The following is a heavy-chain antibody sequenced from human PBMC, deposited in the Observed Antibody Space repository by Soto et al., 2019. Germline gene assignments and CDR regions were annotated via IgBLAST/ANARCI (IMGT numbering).Heavy chain of an antibody. D-gene: IGHD3-10*01. CDR2: IYYSGST. CDR1: GGSISSYY. V-gene: IGHV4-59*01. J-gene: IGHJ6*03. Sequence: SETLSLTCTVSGGSISSYYWSWIRQPPGKGLEWIGDIYYSGSTTYNPPLKSRVTISVDTSQNQFSLRLSSVTAADTAVYYCARAGYYGSGFYYYYMDVWGKGTTVTVSS. CDR3: ARAGYYGSGFYYYYMDV.